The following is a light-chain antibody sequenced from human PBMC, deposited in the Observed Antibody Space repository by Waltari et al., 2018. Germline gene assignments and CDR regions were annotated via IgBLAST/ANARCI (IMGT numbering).Light chain of an antibody. Sequence: QSVLTPPPPVSGAPGQRVTTSCPGRSSNIGAGSDVHGYQQLPGTAPKLLIYDKNNRPSGVPDRFSGSKSGTSASLAITGLQAEDEADYYCQSYDSSLSGSVFGGGTKLTVL. V-gene: IGLV1-40*01. CDR1: SSNIGAGSD. CDR2: DKN. J-gene: IGLJ2*01. CDR3: QSYDSSLSGSV.